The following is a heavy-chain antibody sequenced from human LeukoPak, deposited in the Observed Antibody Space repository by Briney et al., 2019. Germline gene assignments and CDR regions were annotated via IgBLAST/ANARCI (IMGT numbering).Heavy chain of an antibody. V-gene: IGHV4-34*01. CDR2: INHSGST. CDR1: GGXFSGYY. CDR3: ARLGAVRFDP. J-gene: IGHJ5*02. Sequence: PSETLSLTCAVYGGXFSGYYCSWIRQPPGKGLEWIGEINHSGSTNYNPSLKSRVTISVDTSKNQFSLKLSSVTAADTAVYYCARLGAVRFDPWGQGTLVTVSS. D-gene: IGHD1-26*01.